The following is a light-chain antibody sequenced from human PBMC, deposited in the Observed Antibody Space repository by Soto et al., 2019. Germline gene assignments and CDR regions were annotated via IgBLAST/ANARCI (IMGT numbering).Light chain of an antibody. CDR3: QACGTGGV. Sequence: QLVLTQSPSASASPGASVKLTCTLSSGHSDYAIAWHQQQPEKGPRYLMKVTSDGSHTKGDGIPDRFSGSSSGADRYLTISRLRSDDEADYYCQACGTGGVFGGGTKLTVL. V-gene: IGLV4-69*01. J-gene: IGLJ3*02. CDR1: SGHSDYA. CDR2: VTSDGSH.